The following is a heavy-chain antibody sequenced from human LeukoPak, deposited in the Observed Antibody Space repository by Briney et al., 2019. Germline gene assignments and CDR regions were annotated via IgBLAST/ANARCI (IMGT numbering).Heavy chain of an antibody. CDR3: AKSHHVTAIDY. Sequence: GGSLRLSCAASGFTFSHYGMTWVRQAPGKGLEWVSAISGSGGSTYYAGSAKGRFTISRDNSKNTLYLQMNSLRADDTAVYYCAKSHHVTAIDYWGQGTLVTVSS. CDR1: GFTFSHYG. D-gene: IGHD2-21*02. CDR2: ISGSGGST. J-gene: IGHJ4*02. V-gene: IGHV3-23*01.